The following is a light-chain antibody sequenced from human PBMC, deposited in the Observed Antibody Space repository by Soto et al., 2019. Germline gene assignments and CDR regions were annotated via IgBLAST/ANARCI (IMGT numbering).Light chain of an antibody. J-gene: IGKJ1*01. V-gene: IGKV3D-7*01. CDR1: QTVSRMY. CDR3: HQDFNLPWT. CDR2: GTS. Sequence: EIVLTQSPVTLSLSPGERATLSCRASQTVSRMYLSWLQQKPGQAPRLLIYGTSTRATGIPVRFSGSGSGTDFTLTISSLQPEDFAVYFCHQDFNLPWTFGQGTKVEIK.